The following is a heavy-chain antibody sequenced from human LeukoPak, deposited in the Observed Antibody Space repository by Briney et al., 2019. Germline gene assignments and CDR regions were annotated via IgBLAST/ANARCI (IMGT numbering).Heavy chain of an antibody. V-gene: IGHV1-8*01. CDR2: MNPNSGNT. CDR1: GYTFTSYD. J-gene: IGHJ4*02. CDR3: ARRPFGREGGRVFDY. D-gene: IGHD3-10*01. Sequence: ASVKVSRKASGYTFTSYDINWVRQATGQGLEWMGWMNPNSGNTGYAQKFQGRVTMTRNTSISTAYMELSSLRSEDTAVYYCARRPFGREGGRVFDYWGQGTLVTVSS.